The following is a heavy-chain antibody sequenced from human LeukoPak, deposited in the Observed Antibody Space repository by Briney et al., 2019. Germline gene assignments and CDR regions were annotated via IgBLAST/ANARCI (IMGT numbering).Heavy chain of an antibody. CDR2: ISYSGSA. J-gene: IGHJ3*02. Sequence: SETLSLTCTVSGGSISSGDYYWTWIRQPPGKGLEWIGYISYSGSAYYNSSLKSRLTISEDTSKNQLSLRLSSVTAADTAVYYCARDRNELEDPFDIWGHGTMVTVSS. V-gene: IGHV4-30-4*01. D-gene: IGHD1-1*01. CDR3: ARDRNELEDPFDI. CDR1: GGSISSGDYY.